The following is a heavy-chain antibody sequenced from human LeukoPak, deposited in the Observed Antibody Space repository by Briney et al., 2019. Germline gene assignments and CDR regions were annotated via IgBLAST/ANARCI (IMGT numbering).Heavy chain of an antibody. CDR3: ARERNQYYYYYYMDV. V-gene: IGHV4-34*01. Sequence: PSETLSLTCAVYGGSFSGYFWSWIRQSPGKGLQWIGEMTHSGSTNYNPSLKTRATISVDTSKNQFSLKLSSATAADTAVYYCARERNQYYYYYYMDVWGKGTTVTVSS. CDR2: MTHSGST. CDR1: GGSFSGYF. J-gene: IGHJ6*03. D-gene: IGHD1-14*01.